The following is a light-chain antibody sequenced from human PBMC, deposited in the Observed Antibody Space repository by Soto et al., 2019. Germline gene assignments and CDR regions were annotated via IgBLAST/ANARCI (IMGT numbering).Light chain of an antibody. J-gene: IGLJ2*01. CDR3: SSYTSSRTLR. CDR2: DVS. V-gene: IGLV2-14*01. CDR1: SSDVGGYNY. Sequence: QSVLTQPASVSGSPGQSITISCTGTSSDVGGYNYVSWYQQHPGKAPKLMIYDVSNRPSGVSNRFSGSKSGNTASLTISGPQAEDEDDYYCSSYTSSRTLRFGGGTQLTVL.